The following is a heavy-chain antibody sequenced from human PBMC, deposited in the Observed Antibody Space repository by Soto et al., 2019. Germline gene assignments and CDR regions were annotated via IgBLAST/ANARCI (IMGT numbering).Heavy chain of an antibody. V-gene: IGHV3-48*01. D-gene: IGHD2-15*01. CDR3: ARFRVDYCSGGSCDAFDI. Sequence: GGSLRLSCAASGFTFSRYSMNWVRQAPGKGLEWVSYISSSSSTIYYADSVKGRFTISRDNAKNSLYLQMNSLRAEDTAVYYCARFRVDYCSGGSCDAFDIWGQGTMVTVSS. CDR1: GFTFSRYS. J-gene: IGHJ3*02. CDR2: ISSSSSTI.